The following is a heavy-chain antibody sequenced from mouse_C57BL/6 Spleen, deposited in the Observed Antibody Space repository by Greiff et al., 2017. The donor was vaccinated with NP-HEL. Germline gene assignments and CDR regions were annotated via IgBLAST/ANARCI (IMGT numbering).Heavy chain of an antibody. CDR1: GYSFTGYY. D-gene: IGHD1-1*01. CDR2: INPSTGGT. Sequence: EVQLQQSGPELVKPGASVKISCKASGYSFTGYYMNWVKQSPEKSLEWIGEINPSTGGTTYNQKFKAKATLTVDKSSSTAYMQLKSLTSEDSAVYYCARGDLYYGSSYVGWYFDVWGTGTTVTVSS. V-gene: IGHV1-42*01. CDR3: ARGDLYYGSSYVGWYFDV. J-gene: IGHJ1*03.